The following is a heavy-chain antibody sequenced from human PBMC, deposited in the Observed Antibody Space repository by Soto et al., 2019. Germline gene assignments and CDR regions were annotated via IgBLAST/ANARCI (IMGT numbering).Heavy chain of an antibody. D-gene: IGHD3-10*01. Sequence: QVPLVQSGAEVKKPGSSVKVSCTASGGTFSKYSISWIRQAPGQGLEWMGRIIPYLSVTNYAQKFKGRVTITADKSTGTAYMELNNLRSEDTAVYFGASGSAPDVDYWGQGTLITVSS. V-gene: IGHV1-69*02. J-gene: IGHJ4*02. CDR3: ASGSAPDVDY. CDR2: IIPYLSVT. CDR1: GGTFSKYS.